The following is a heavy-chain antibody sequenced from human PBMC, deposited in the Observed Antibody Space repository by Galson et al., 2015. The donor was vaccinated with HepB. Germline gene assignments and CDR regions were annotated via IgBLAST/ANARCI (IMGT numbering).Heavy chain of an antibody. CDR1: GYTFTSHD. V-gene: IGHV1-8*01. CDR3: ARSPRDDYVWGSYRYRGDV. CDR2: MNPNSGNT. D-gene: IGHD3-16*02. Sequence: SVKVSCKASGYTFTSHDIIWVRQATGQGLEWMGWMNPNSGNTGYAEKFKGRVTTTRDTSKSTAYMELSSLTSEDTAVYYCARSPRDDYVWGSYRYRGDVWGQGTTVTVSS. J-gene: IGHJ6*02.